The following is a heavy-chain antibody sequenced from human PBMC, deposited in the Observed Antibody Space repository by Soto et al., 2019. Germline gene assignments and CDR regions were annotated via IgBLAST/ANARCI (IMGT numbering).Heavy chain of an antibody. CDR3: ARGPPLGL. V-gene: IGHV4-30-2*01. Sequence: PSETLSLTCAVSGGSISSGGYSWSWIRQPPGKGLEWIGYIYHSGSTYYNPSLKSRVTISVDRSKNQFSLKLSSVTAADTAVYYCARGPPLGLRAQGTLVTVSS. CDR1: GGSISSGGYS. D-gene: IGHD3-16*01. CDR2: IYHSGST. J-gene: IGHJ4*02.